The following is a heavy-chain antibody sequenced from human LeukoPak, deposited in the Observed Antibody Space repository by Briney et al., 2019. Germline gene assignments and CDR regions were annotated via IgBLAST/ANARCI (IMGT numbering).Heavy chain of an antibody. D-gene: IGHD2-15*01. CDR2: ISSSSSYI. CDR3: ARSDCSGGSCYFDY. Sequence: PGGSLRLSCAASGFTFSSYRMNWVRQAPGKGLEWVSSISSSSSYIYYADSVKGRFTISRDNAKNSLYLQMNSLRAEDTAVYYCARSDCSGGSCYFDYWGQGTLVTVSS. V-gene: IGHV3-21*01. CDR1: GFTFSSYR. J-gene: IGHJ4*02.